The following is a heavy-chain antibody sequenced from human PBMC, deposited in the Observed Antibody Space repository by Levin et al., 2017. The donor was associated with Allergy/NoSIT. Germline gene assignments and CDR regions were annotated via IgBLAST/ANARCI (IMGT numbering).Heavy chain of an antibody. V-gene: IGHV3-64D*08. CDR3: LKDLLKRGNGYDS. CDR2: ISNNGINT. D-gene: IGHD3-16*01. Sequence: GESLKISCSGSGFTFRDLSMHWVRQAPGKGLEFVSAISNNGINTFYADAVKGRFTISRDNSKNILFLQMSSLKPDDTAVYFCLKDLLKRGNGYDSWGQGAL. J-gene: IGHJ5*02. CDR1: GFTFRDLS.